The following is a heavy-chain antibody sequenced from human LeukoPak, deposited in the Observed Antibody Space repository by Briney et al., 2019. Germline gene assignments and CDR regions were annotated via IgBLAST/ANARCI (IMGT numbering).Heavy chain of an antibody. J-gene: IGHJ4*02. CDR1: GFTFSSYW. CDR3: AKEARAAIFGVVMDFDY. V-gene: IGHV3-7*01. Sequence: GGSLRLXCATSGFTFSSYWMSWVRQAPGKGLEWVANIKQDGSEKYYVDSVKGRFSISRDNAKNSLYLQMNSLRAEDTAVYYCAKEARAAIFGVVMDFDYWGQGTLVTVSS. CDR2: IKQDGSEK. D-gene: IGHD3-3*01.